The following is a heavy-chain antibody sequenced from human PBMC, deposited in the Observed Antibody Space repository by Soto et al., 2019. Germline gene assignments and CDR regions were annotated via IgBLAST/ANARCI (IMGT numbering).Heavy chain of an antibody. Sequence: QVQLVESGGGVVQPGRSLRLSCAASGFTFSSYGMHWVRQAPGKGLEWVAVISYDGSNKYYADSVKGRFTISRDNSKNSLYLQMNSRRAVDTAVYGCAKDLGYSNAMSHFDHWGPGTLVTVSS. J-gene: IGHJ4*02. CDR3: AKDLGYSNAMSHFDH. D-gene: IGHD4-4*01. CDR1: GFTFSSYG. V-gene: IGHV3-30*18. CDR2: ISYDGSNK.